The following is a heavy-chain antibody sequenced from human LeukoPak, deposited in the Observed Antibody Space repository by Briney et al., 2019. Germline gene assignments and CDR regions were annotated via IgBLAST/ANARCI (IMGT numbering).Heavy chain of an antibody. D-gene: IGHD3-16*01. V-gene: IGHV1-18*01. Sequence: ASVKVSCKTSGYSFTGFGVSWVRQAPGQGLEWMGWISGYNGNTNYAQNLQGRVTMTTDTSTSTAYMEVRSLRSDDTAVYYCARDLWWSGTDYYYYGMDVWGQGTTVTASS. CDR2: ISGYNGNT. J-gene: IGHJ6*02. CDR1: GYSFTGFG. CDR3: ARDLWWSGTDYYYYGMDV.